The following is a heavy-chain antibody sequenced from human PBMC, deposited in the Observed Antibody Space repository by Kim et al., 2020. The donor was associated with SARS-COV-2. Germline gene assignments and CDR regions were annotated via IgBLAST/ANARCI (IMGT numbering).Heavy chain of an antibody. CDR1: GYTLTGYY. CDR3: ARGLTVGYDKSCYPIYQDAFAV. CDR2: INPISGGA. Sequence: ASVKVSCKASGYTLTGYYLHWVRQAPGQGLQWMGWINPISGGADYAQKFQGRVTMTREPSSSTAYMELSRLRSDDTAVYYCARGLTVGYDKSCYPIYQDAFAVWGQATLVTVSS. V-gene: IGHV1-2*02. J-gene: IGHJ3*01. D-gene: IGHD3-9*01.